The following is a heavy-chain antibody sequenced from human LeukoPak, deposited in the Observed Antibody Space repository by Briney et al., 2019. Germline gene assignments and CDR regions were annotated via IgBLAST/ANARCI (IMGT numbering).Heavy chain of an antibody. CDR1: GVSISSYY. CDR3: ARLSFVVVPGAFDI. Sequence: PSETLSLTCTVSGVSISSYYWSWIQQPPGKGLEWIGYIYYSGSTNYNPSLKSRVTISVDTSKNQFSLKLSSVTAADTAVYYCARLSFVVVPGAFDIWGQGTMVTVSS. V-gene: IGHV4-59*08. CDR2: IYYSGST. D-gene: IGHD2-15*01. J-gene: IGHJ3*02.